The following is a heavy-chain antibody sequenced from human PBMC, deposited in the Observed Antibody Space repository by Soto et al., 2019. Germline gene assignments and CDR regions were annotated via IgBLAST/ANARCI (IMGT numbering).Heavy chain of an antibody. CDR2: ISAYNGNT. J-gene: IGHJ4*02. V-gene: IGHV1-18*01. CDR3: ARDGLHILTGPGDGY. CDR1: GYTFTSYG. D-gene: IGHD3-9*01. Sequence: ASVKVSCKASGYTFTSYGISWVRQAPGQGLEWMGWISAYNGNTNYAQKLQGRVTMTTDTSTSTAYMELRSLRSDDTAVYYCARDGLHILTGPGDGYWGQRTLVTVSS.